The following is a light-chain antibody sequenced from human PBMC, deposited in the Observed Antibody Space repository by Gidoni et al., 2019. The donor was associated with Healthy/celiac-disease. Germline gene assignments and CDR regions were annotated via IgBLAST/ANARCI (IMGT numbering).Light chain of an antibody. J-gene: IGKJ4*01. CDR1: QSVSSN. Sequence: EIXMTXXXATLSVSPGERATLSCRASQSVSSNLAWYQQKPGQAPRLLIYGASTRATGTPARFSGSGSGXEFXXXISXXXSEXXAVXXXQQXXXWPXXTFXXXTKVEIK. CDR3: QQXXXWPXXT. V-gene: IGKV3-15*01. CDR2: GAS.